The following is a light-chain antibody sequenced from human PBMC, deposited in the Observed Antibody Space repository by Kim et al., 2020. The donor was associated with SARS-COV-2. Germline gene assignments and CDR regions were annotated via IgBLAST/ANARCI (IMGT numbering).Light chain of an antibody. CDR3: AVWDDSLNGWV. J-gene: IGLJ3*02. Sequence: GQTVTVSGSGSRSNIGSNAVNWYQQLPGTPPKLRIYNNDQRPSGVPDRFSGFKSGASASLAISGLRSDDDSDYYCAVWDDSLNGWVFGGGTKVTVL. CDR2: NND. CDR1: RSNIGSNA. V-gene: IGLV1-44*01.